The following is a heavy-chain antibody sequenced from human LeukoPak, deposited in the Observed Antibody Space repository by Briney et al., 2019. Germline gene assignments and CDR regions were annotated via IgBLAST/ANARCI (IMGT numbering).Heavy chain of an antibody. CDR3: ARSTVTTYPTKNLGAATNWFDP. V-gene: IGHV4-39*07. J-gene: IGHJ5*02. CDR2: IYYSGST. CDR1: GGSISSSSYY. Sequence: SETLSLTCTVSGGSISSSSYYWGWIRQPPGKGLEWIGSIYYSGSTYYNPSLKSRVTISVDTSKNQFSLKLSSVTAADTAVYYCARSTVTTYPTKNLGAATNWFDPWGQGTLVTVSS. D-gene: IGHD4-17*01.